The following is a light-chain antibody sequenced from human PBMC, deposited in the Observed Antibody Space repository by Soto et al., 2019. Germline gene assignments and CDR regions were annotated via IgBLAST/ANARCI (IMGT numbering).Light chain of an antibody. CDR1: QIVSSSY. V-gene: IGKV3-20*01. Sequence: EIVLTQSPGTLSLSPGERATLSCRASQIVSSSYLAWYQQKLGQAPRLLIYGASSRATGIPDRFSGSGSGTGFTLTISRLEPEDFAVYYCQQYGSSPEGTFGQGTKVEIK. CDR3: QQYGSSPEGT. CDR2: GAS. J-gene: IGKJ1*01.